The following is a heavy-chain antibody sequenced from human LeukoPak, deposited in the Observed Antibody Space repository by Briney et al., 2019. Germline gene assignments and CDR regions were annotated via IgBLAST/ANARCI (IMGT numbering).Heavy chain of an antibody. D-gene: IGHD4-17*01. Sequence: GGSLRLSCAASGFTLSNSAMSWVRQAPGKGLEWVANIKQDGSETHYVDSVKGRFTISRDNARNLVYLQMNSLRDDDTAVYYCARDGDYIMPPFDYWGQGILVTVSS. CDR2: IKQDGSET. CDR1: GFTLSNSA. J-gene: IGHJ4*02. CDR3: ARDGDYIMPPFDY. V-gene: IGHV3-7*01.